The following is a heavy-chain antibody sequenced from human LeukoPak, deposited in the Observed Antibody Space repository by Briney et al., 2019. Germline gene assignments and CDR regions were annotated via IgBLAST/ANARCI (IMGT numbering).Heavy chain of an antibody. CDR3: ARIPGGSLAFDY. D-gene: IGHD2-21*01. V-gene: IGHV1-2*02. J-gene: IGHJ4*02. Sequence: ASVKVSCKASEYTFSVYHIHWVRHAPGQGLEWMAWINPDSGDTNYAQKFQGRVTMTRDTSISTAYMEVSSLRSDDTAVYYCARIPGGSLAFDYWGQGTLVTVSS. CDR2: INPDSGDT. CDR1: EYTFSVYH.